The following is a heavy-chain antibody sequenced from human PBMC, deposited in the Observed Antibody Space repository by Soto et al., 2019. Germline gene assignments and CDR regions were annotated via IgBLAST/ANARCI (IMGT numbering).Heavy chain of an antibody. CDR3: ARRRQWLIEGSPYYGLDV. Sequence: EVQLVQSGAEVKKPGESLRISCKGSGYSFTYYWISWVRQMPGKGLAWMGRIDPSDSFTNYSPSCQGHVTISTDKSISPAYLQWSSLKASDSAIDYCARRRQWLIEGSPYYGLDVWGQGTTVTVSS. V-gene: IGHV5-10-1*01. D-gene: IGHD6-19*01. CDR2: IDPSDSFT. CDR1: GYSFTYYW. J-gene: IGHJ6*02.